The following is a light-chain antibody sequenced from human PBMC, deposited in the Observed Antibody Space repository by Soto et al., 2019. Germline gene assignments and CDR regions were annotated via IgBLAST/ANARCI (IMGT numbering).Light chain of an antibody. J-gene: IGKJ5*01. CDR1: QGIGST. V-gene: IGKV3D-11*01. CDR3: QQRSNWPIT. CDR2: DTS. Sequence: EIVMTQSPATLSVSPGGRATLYCRASQGIGSTLAWYQQKPGQAPRLLIYDTSNRATGIPARFSGSGSGTDFTLAISSLEPEDFAVYYCQQRSNWPITFGQGTRREIK.